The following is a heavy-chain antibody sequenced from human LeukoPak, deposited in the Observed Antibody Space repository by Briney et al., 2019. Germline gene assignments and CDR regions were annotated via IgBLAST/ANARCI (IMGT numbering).Heavy chain of an antibody. D-gene: IGHD1-26*01. CDR3: ARAPYSGSYFWFDP. Sequence: SETLSLTCTVSGGSISGQYWSWLRQPPGKGLEWIGEIYYSGGTKYNPSLKRRVTISVDTSKNQVSLKLNSVTAADTAVYYCARAPYSGSYFWFDPWGQGTLVTVSS. CDR1: GGSISGQY. V-gene: IGHV4-59*11. J-gene: IGHJ5*02. CDR2: IYYSGGT.